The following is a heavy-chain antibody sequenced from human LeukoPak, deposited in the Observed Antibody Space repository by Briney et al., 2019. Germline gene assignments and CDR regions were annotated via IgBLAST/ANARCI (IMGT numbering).Heavy chain of an antibody. V-gene: IGHV3-23*01. CDR2: ISGGGGTT. CDR1: GLTFSSYA. CDR3: AKASSGWYPFEY. D-gene: IGHD6-19*01. J-gene: IGHJ4*02. Sequence: GGSLRLSCAASGLTFSSYAMSWVRQAPGKGLGWVSAISGGGGTTYYADSVKGRFTVSRDNSKNTLYLQMSSLRAEDTAVYYCAKASSGWYPFEYWGQGTLVTVSS.